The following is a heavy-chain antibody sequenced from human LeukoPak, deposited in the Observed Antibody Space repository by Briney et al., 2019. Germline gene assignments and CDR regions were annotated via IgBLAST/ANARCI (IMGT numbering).Heavy chain of an antibody. CDR2: INSDGSGT. J-gene: IGHJ4*02. D-gene: IGHD2-8*01. CDR3: ARDLMVGSPFDS. Sequence: GGSLRLSCAASTFTFSDYWMHWIRQAPGKGLVWVSRINSDGSGTRYADSVKGRFTISRDNAKNTLYLQMNSLTAEDTAVYYCARDLMVGSPFDSWGQGTLVTVSS. V-gene: IGHV3-74*01. CDR1: TFTFSDYW.